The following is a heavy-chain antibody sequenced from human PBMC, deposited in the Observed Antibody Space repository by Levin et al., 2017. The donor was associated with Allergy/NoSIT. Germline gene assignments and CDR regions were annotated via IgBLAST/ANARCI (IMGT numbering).Heavy chain of an antibody. Sequence: PGGSLRLSCAASGFTFSSYAMHWVRQAPGKGLEWVAVISYDGSNKYYADSVKGRFTISRDNSKNTLYLQMNSLRAEDTAVYYCAKAMPDDYYGMDVWGQGTTVTVSS. CDR1: GFTFSSYA. CDR3: AKAMPDDYYGMDV. V-gene: IGHV3-30-3*01. CDR2: ISYDGSNK. D-gene: IGHD2-2*01. J-gene: IGHJ6*02.